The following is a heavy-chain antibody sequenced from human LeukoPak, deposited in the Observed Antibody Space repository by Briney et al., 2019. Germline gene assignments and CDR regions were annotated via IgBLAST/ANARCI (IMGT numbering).Heavy chain of an antibody. V-gene: IGHV3-7*01. CDR3: ARDPTAMGTFDY. Sequence: PGGSLRLSCAAYGFNLSSYWMSWVRQAPGKGVEWVANIKQDGREKNYVDSVKGRFTISRDNATNSLYLQMNSLRAEDTAVYYCARDPTAMGTFDYWGQGTLVTSSS. J-gene: IGHJ4*02. CDR2: IKQDGREK. D-gene: IGHD5-18*01. CDR1: GFNLSSYW.